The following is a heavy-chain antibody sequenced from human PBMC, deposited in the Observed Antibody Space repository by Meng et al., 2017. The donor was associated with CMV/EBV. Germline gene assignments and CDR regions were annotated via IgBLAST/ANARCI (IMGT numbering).Heavy chain of an antibody. V-gene: IGHV4-34*01. D-gene: IGHD6-13*01. CDR1: GGSFSGYY. Sequence: QAELQQWGAGLLKPSETLSLTCPVYGGSFSGYYWSWIRQPPGKGLEWIGEINHSGSTNYNPSLKSRVTISVDTSKNQFSLKLSSVTAADTAVYYCAGGIAAAGTRYFDYWGQGTLVTVSS. CDR3: AGGIAAAGTRYFDY. CDR2: INHSGST. J-gene: IGHJ4*02.